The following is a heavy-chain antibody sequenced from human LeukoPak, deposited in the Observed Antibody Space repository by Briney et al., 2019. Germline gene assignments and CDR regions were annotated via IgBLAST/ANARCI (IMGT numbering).Heavy chain of an antibody. Sequence: ASVKVSCKASGYTFTGYYMHWVRQAPGQGLEWMGWINPNSGGTNYAQKFQGWVTMTRDTSISTAYMELSRLRSDDTAVYYCARCRSDYYGSGSQYGMDVWAKGPRSPSP. J-gene: IGHJ6*02. CDR3: ARCRSDYYGSGSQYGMDV. V-gene: IGHV1-2*04. D-gene: IGHD3-10*01. CDR2: INPNSGGT. CDR1: GYTFTGYY.